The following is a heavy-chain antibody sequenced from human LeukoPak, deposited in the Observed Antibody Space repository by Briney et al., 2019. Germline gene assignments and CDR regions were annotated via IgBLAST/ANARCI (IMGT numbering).Heavy chain of an antibody. CDR2: IYTCGNS. CDR1: GSTASDDY. J-gene: IGHJ4*02. Sequence: GGSLRLSCAASGSTASDDYMSWVRQAPGQGLEWVSIIYTCGNSEYVDSVKGRFSVSRDNSKNTLYLQMNNVRVEDTAVYYCARQHHCAGYCWGQGTLVTVSS. CDR3: ARQHHCAGYC. D-gene: IGHD2-21*01. V-gene: IGHV3-66*04.